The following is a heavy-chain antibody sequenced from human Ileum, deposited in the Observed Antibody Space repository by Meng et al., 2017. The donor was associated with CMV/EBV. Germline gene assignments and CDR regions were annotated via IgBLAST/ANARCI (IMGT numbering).Heavy chain of an antibody. V-gene: IGHV3-7*01. CDR1: GFTFSSYW. Sequence: GGSLRLSCAVSGFTFSSYWMSWVRQAPGKGLEWVANIKQDGSEKYYVDSVKGRFTISRDNAKNSLYLQMKSLIAEDTAVYYCSRDVTVVTGTTLSNWFDPWGQGTLVTVAS. J-gene: IGHJ5*02. D-gene: IGHD1-7*01. CDR3: SRDVTVVTGTTLSNWFDP. CDR2: IKQDGSEK.